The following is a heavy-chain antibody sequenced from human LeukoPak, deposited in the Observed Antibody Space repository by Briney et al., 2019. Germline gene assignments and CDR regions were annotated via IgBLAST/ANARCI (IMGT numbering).Heavy chain of an antibody. D-gene: IGHD5-18*01. CDR1: GYTLTELS. V-gene: IGHV1-24*01. CDR2: FDPEDGET. CDR3: ATSKGGWGIQLWLHEFDY. Sequence: ASVKVSCKVSGYTLTELSMHWVRQAPGKGLEWMGGFDPEDGETIYAQKFQGRVTMTEDTSTDTAYMELSSLRSEDTAVYYCATSKGGWGIQLWLHEFDYWGQGTLVTVSS. J-gene: IGHJ4*02.